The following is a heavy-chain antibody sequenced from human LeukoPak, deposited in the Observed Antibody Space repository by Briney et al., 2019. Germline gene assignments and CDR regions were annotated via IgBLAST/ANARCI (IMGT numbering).Heavy chain of an antibody. D-gene: IGHD6-19*01. J-gene: IGHJ1*01. V-gene: IGHV3-30-3*01. CDR3: AREGDRQWLVRFAEYFQH. CDR2: ISYDGSNK. CDR1: GFTFSSYA. Sequence: PGGSLRLSCAASGFTFSSYAMHWVRQAPGKGLEWVAVISYDGSNKYCADSVKGRFTISRDNSKNTLYLQMNSLRAEDTAVYYCAREGDRQWLVRFAEYFQHWGQGTLVTVAS.